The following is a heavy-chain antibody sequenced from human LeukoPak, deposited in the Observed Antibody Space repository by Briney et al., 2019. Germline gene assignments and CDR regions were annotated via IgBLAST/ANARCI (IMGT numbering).Heavy chain of an antibody. Sequence: PGGSLRLSCVASGFTFSSYWMSWVRQAPGKGLEWVANIKQDGSEKYYVDSVKGRFTISRDNAKNSLYLQMNSLRAEDTAVYYCAREGYDYVWGSSGDYFDYWGQGTLVTVSS. CDR1: GFTFSSYW. J-gene: IGHJ4*02. CDR3: AREGYDYVWGSSGDYFDY. D-gene: IGHD3-16*01. V-gene: IGHV3-7*03. CDR2: IKQDGSEK.